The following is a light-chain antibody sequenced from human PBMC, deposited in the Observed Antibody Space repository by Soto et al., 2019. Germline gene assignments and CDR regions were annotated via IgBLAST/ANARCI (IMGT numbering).Light chain of an antibody. CDR1: SGHSRYA. V-gene: IGLV4-69*01. CDR3: QTWGTGHVV. CDR2: LNSDGSH. Sequence: QPVLTQSPSASASLGASVNLTCTLSSGHSRYAIAWHQQQPQKGPRYLMKLNSDGSHSKGDGIPDRFSGSSSGAERYLIISSLQSEDEADYYCQTWGTGHVVFGGGTKLTVL. J-gene: IGLJ2*01.